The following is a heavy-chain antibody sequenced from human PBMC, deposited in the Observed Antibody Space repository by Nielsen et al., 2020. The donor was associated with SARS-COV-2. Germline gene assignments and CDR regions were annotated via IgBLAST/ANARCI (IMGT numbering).Heavy chain of an antibody. V-gene: IGHV3-7*01. CDR3: ARDSELLTHYYALDY. CDR1: GFSFGSHW. CDR2: IDEDGSEN. D-gene: IGHD3-9*01. Sequence: GESLKISCAGSGFSFGSHWMSWVRQAPGKGLEWVANIDEDGSENNYVDSVKGRFTISRDNAENSLYLQMNNLRDDDTAVYYCARDSELLTHYYALDYWGQGTPVTVSS. J-gene: IGHJ4*02.